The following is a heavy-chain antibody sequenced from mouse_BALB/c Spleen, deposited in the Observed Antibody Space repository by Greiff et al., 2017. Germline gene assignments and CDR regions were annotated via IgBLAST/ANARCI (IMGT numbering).Heavy chain of an antibody. Sequence: VQLQQSGAELVRPGPSVKMSCKAAGYTFTNYWIGWVKQRPGDGLEWIGDIYPGGGYTNYNEKFKGKATLTADTSSSTAYLQLSRLTSEDSAIYYCARWGYTAYWGQGTLVTVSA. CDR1: GYTFTNYW. V-gene: IGHV1-63*02. J-gene: IGHJ3*01. CDR2: IYPGGGYT. CDR3: ARWGYTAY. D-gene: IGHD2-14*01.